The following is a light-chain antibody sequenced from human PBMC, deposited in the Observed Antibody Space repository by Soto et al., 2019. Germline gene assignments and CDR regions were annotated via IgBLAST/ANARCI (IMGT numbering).Light chain of an antibody. CDR1: SSDIGSYNH. J-gene: IGLJ1*01. Sequence: QSVLTKPASVSGSPGQSITISCNGTSSDIGSYNHVAWYQQFPGKSPKLMIYAVSDRPTGVSDRFSGSKSGITASLTISGLQTEDEADYYCISYTDRQSYLFGTGTKVTVL. V-gene: IGLV2-14*03. CDR2: AVS. CDR3: ISYTDRQSYL.